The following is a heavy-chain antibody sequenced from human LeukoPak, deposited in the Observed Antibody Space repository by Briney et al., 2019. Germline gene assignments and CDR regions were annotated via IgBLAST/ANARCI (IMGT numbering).Heavy chain of an antibody. D-gene: IGHD4-17*01. Sequence: GGSLRLSCAASGFAFSSYEMNWVRQAPGKGLEWVSYISSSGSTIYYADSVKGRFTISRDDSKNTLYLQMNSLRAEDTAVYYCAKAASKRTDYGDYAFYYYMDVWGKGTTVTISS. CDR2: ISSSGSTI. V-gene: IGHV3-48*03. CDR3: AKAASKRTDYGDYAFYYYMDV. J-gene: IGHJ6*03. CDR1: GFAFSSYE.